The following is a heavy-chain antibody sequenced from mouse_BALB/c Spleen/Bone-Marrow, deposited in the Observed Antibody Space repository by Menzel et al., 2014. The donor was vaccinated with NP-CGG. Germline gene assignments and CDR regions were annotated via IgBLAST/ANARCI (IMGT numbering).Heavy chain of an antibody. CDR1: GFSLTSYG. CDR3: ARNYYGSSYYAMDY. Sequence: QVHVKQSGPGLVQPSQSLSITCTVSGFSLTSYGVHWVRQSPGKGLEWLGVIWSGGSTDYNAAFIFRLSISKDNSKSXFFFKMNSLQANDTAIYYCARNYYGSSYYAMDYWGQGTSVTVSS. J-gene: IGHJ4*01. D-gene: IGHD1-1*01. V-gene: IGHV2-2*02. CDR2: IWSGGST.